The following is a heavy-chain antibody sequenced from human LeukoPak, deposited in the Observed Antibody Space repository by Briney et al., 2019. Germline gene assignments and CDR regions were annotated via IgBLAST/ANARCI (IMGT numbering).Heavy chain of an antibody. CDR1: GFTFNSH. CDR3: ARQSSVTRSGLDS. Sequence: GGSLRLSCADSGFTFNSHMHWVRQAPGEGLEWVAAISYDGSNKKYGDSVKSRFTIPSDNSKNTLYLQMNSLRPEDTAVYYCARQSSVTRSGLDSWGQGTLVTVSS. CDR2: ISYDGSNK. V-gene: IGHV3-30*04. J-gene: IGHJ4*02. D-gene: IGHD4-17*01.